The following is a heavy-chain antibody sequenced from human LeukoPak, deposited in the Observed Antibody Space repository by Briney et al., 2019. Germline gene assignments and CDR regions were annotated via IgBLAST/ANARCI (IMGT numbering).Heavy chain of an antibody. CDR2: ISGSGGST. V-gene: IGHV3-23*01. D-gene: IGHD4-17*01. Sequence: ASVKVSCKASGGTFSSYAISWVRQAPGKGLEWVSAISGSGGSTYYADSVKGRFTISRDNSKNTLYLQMNSLRAEDTAVYYCAPTTVTTRVSDWGQGTLVTVSS. J-gene: IGHJ4*02. CDR1: GGTFSSYA. CDR3: APTTVTTRVSD.